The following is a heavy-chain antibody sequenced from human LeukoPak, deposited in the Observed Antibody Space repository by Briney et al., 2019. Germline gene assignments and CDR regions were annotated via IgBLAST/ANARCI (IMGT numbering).Heavy chain of an antibody. CDR1: GFTFSSYW. Sequence: PGGSLRLSCAASGFTFSSYWMSWVRQAPGKGLEWVANMKYDGSEKYYVDSVKGRFTISRVNAKNSLYLQMNSLRAEDTAVYYCARDIEAAGLFLDYWGQGTLVTVS. D-gene: IGHD6-13*01. J-gene: IGHJ4*02. V-gene: IGHV3-7*01. CDR2: MKYDGSEK. CDR3: ARDIEAAGLFLDY.